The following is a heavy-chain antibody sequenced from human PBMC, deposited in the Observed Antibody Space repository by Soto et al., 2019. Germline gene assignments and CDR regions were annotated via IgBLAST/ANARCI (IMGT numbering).Heavy chain of an antibody. Sequence: PSETLSLTCTLSCGSVRAPDWWNWVRQSPDKGLEWIAEVHISGHSNYNPSLRSRVSVPIDSSKNQFYLNLNSVTAADTAIYYCARVRQGCSANNCYFDPWGQGTQVTVSS. V-gene: IGHV4-4*02. D-gene: IGHD1-1*01. CDR1: CGSVRAPDW. CDR3: ARVRQGCSANNCYFDP. CDR2: VHISGHS. J-gene: IGHJ5*01.